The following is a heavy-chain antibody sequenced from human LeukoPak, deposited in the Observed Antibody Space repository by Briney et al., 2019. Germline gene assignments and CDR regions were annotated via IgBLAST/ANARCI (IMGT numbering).Heavy chain of an antibody. D-gene: IGHD5-18*01. Sequence: ASETLSLTCAVSGGSISSGGYSWSWIRQPPGKGLEWTGYIYHSGSTYYNPSLKSRVTISVDRSKNQFSLKLSSVTAADTAVYYCARAGYSYGYGYFDYWGQGTLVTVSS. V-gene: IGHV4-30-2*01. CDR1: GGSISSGGYS. J-gene: IGHJ4*02. CDR3: ARAGYSYGYGYFDY. CDR2: IYHSGST.